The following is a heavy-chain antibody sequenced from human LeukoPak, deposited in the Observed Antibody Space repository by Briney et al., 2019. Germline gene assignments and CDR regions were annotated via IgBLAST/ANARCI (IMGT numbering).Heavy chain of an antibody. CDR2: ISSSGSTI. Sequence: GGSLRLSCAASGFTFSDYYMSWIRQAPGKGLEWVSYISSSGSTIYYADSVKGRFTISRDNAKNSLYLQMNSLRAEDTAVYYCARALRSYYYGSGSYYKNYGMDVWGQGTTVTVSS. J-gene: IGHJ6*02. V-gene: IGHV3-11*01. CDR1: GFTFSDYY. CDR3: ARALRSYYYGSGSYYKNYGMDV. D-gene: IGHD3-10*01.